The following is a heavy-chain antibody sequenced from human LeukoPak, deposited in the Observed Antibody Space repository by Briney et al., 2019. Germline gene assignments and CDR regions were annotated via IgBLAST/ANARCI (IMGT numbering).Heavy chain of an antibody. V-gene: IGHV4-59*01. Sequence: SETLSLTCTVSGGSISDYYWSWIRQPPGKGLEWIGYIYNSGSTNYNPSLKSRVSISVDTSKNQFSLKLSSVTAADTAVYYCARDLNRCTNGVCYFWFDPWGQGTLVTVSS. CDR2: IYNSGST. CDR1: GGSISDYY. D-gene: IGHD2-8*01. J-gene: IGHJ5*02. CDR3: ARDLNRCTNGVCYFWFDP.